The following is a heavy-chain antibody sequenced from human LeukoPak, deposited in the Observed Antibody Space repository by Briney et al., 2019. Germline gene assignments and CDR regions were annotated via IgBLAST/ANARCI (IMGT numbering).Heavy chain of an antibody. CDR1: GDSISSGDYY. CDR2: ISSSGST. V-gene: IGHV4-61*02. J-gene: IGHJ4*02. Sequence: SETLSLTCTVSGDSISSGDYYWSWIRQPAGKGLEWIGRISSSGSTNYNPSLKSRVTISVDTSKNQFSLKLSSVTAADTAVYYCARYYGDYWGQGTLVTVSS. CDR3: ARYYGDY.